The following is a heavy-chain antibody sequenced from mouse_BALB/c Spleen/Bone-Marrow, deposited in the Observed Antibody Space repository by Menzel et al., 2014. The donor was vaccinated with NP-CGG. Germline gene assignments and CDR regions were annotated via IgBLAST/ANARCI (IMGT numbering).Heavy chain of an antibody. CDR2: INPYNGAT. V-gene: IGHV1-31*01. CDR1: GYSFTGYY. J-gene: IGHJ3*01. D-gene: IGHD2-4*01. CDR3: ANYDGGFAY. Sequence: EVQLQQSGPELVKPGASVKISCKASGYSFTGYYMHWVKQSHVKSLEWIGRINPYNGATSYNQNFKDKASLTVDKFSSTAYMELHSLTSEDSAVYYCANYDGGFAYWGQGTLVTVSA.